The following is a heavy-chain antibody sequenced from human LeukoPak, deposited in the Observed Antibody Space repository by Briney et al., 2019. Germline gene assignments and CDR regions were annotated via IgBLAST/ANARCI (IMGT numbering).Heavy chain of an antibody. D-gene: IGHD6-13*01. CDR3: ATSRGSWPDYFDY. CDR1: GLTFSSYE. J-gene: IGHJ4*02. V-gene: IGHV3-48*03. CDR2: ISTSGSTI. Sequence: GGFLRLSCAASGLTFSSYEMNWVRQAPGKGLDWVSYISTSGSTIYYADSVKGRFTISRDNAKNSLYLQMNSLRAEDTAVYYCATSRGSWPDYFDYWGQGTLVTVSS.